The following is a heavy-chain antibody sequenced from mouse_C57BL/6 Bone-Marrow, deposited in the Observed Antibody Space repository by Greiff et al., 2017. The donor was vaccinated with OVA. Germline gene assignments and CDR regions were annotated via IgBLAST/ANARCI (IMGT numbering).Heavy chain of an antibody. V-gene: IGHV5-9-1*02. D-gene: IGHD2-4*01. J-gene: IGHJ4*01. Sequence: EVKLVESGEGLVKPGGSLKLSCAASGFTFSSYAMSWVRQTPEKRLEWVAYISSGGDYIYYADTVKGRFTISRDNARNTLYLQMSSLKSEDTAMYYCTRDGTGLIDYYAMDYWGQGTSVTVSS. CDR1: GFTFSSYA. CDR3: TRDGTGLIDYYAMDY. CDR2: ISSGGDYI.